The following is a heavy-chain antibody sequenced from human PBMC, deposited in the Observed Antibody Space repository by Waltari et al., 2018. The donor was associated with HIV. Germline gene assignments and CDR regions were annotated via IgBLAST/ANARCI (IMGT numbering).Heavy chain of an antibody. Sequence: EVQVVESGGTLVQPGGSLRLSCSASGFTFRSSAIHWVRQTPGKGLEYVSAISGDGHSTYDAGSLKGRFTITRDNSNNTVWLQMRSLRAEDTAVYYCAKGNYDVLTGYYGPSFECWGQGTLVTVSS. CDR2: ISGDGHST. CDR3: AKGNYDVLTGYYGPSFEC. CDR1: GFTFRSSA. D-gene: IGHD3-9*01. V-gene: IGHV3-64D*06. J-gene: IGHJ4*02.